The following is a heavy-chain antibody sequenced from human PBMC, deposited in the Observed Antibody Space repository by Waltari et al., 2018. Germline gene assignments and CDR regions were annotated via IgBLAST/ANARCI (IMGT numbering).Heavy chain of an antibody. J-gene: IGHJ4*02. V-gene: IGHV1-8*02. CDR2: MNPNSGNT. CDR3: ARGTLYCSGGSCYSSLFDY. Sequence: QVQLVQSGAEVKKPGASVKVSCKASGYTFTSYDINWVRQATGQGLEWMGWMNPNSGNTGYAQKFQGRVTMTRNTSISTAYMELSSLRSEDTAVYYCARGTLYCSGGSCYSSLFDYWGQGTLVTVSS. CDR1: GYTFTSYD. D-gene: IGHD2-15*01.